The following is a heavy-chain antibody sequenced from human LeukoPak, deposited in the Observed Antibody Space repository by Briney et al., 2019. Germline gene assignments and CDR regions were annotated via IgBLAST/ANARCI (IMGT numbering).Heavy chain of an antibody. CDR3: ARLPPERYYYYYGMDV. CDR2: ISNSSSYI. V-gene: IGHV3-21*01. J-gene: IGHJ6*04. CDR1: GFTFSSYS. D-gene: IGHD1-14*01. Sequence: GGSLRLSCAASGFTFSSYSMNWVRQAPGKGLEWVSSISNSSSYIYYADSVKGRFTISRDNAKNSLYLQMNSLRAEDTAVYYCARLPPERYYYYYGMDVWGKGTTVTVSS.